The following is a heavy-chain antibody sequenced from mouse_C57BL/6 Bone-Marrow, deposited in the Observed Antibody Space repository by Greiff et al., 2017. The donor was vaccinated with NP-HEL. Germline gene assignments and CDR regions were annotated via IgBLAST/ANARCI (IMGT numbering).Heavy chain of an antibody. CDR1: GFTFSNYW. D-gene: IGHD2-3*01. J-gene: IGHJ1*03. CDR3: TEGGLDGYYWYFDV. CDR2: IRLKSDNYAT. Sequence: DVMLVESGGGLVQPGGSMKLSCVASGFTFSNYWMNWVRQSPEKGLEWVAQIRLKSDNYATHYAESVKGRFTISRDDSKSSVYLQMNNVKAEDTGIYYCTEGGLDGYYWYFDVWGTGTTVTVSS. V-gene: IGHV6-3*01.